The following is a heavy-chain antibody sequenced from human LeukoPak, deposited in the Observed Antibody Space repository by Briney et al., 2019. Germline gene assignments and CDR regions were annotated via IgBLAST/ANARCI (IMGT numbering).Heavy chain of an antibody. CDR2: IYSGGST. D-gene: IGHD1-20*01. Sequence: GGSLRLSCAASGFTFSSYGMHWVRQAPGKGLEWVSGIYSGGSTYYADSVKGRFTISRDNSKNTLYLQMNSLRAEDTAVYYCASGGANWNYNDYWGQGTLVTVSS. CDR3: ASGGANWNYNDY. CDR1: GFTFSSYG. V-gene: IGHV3-NL1*01. J-gene: IGHJ4*02.